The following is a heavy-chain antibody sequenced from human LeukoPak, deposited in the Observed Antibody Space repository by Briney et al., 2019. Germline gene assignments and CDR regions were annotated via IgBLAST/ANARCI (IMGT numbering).Heavy chain of an antibody. V-gene: IGHV4-34*01. D-gene: IGHD2-2*01. J-gene: IGHJ2*01. CDR1: GGSFSGYY. CDR3: ARALYCSSTSCYRWYFDL. Sequence: SETLSLTCAVYGGSFSGYYWSWIRHPPGKGLEWIGEINHSGSTNYNPSLKSRVTISVDTSKNQFSLKLSSVTAADTAVYYCARALYCSSTSCYRWYFDLWGRGTLVTVSS. CDR2: INHSGST.